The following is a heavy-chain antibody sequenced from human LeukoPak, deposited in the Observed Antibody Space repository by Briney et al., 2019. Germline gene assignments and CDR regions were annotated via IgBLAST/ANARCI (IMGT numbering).Heavy chain of an antibody. CDR3: AVSAFDY. J-gene: IGHJ4*02. CDR1: GYTFTNYY. Sequence: ASVKVSCKASGYTFTNYYIHWVRQAPGQGLEWVGIINPSIGDTKNAPKFQGRVTLTWDTSTSTVYMELSSLRYEDTAVYYCAVSAFDYWGQGTLVTVPS. V-gene: IGHV1-46*03. CDR2: INPSIGDT. D-gene: IGHD3-10*01.